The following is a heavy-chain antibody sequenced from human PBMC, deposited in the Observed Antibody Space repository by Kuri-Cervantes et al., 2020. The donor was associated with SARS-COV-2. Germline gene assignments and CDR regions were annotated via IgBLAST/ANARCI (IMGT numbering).Heavy chain of an antibody. CDR3: ARGGYSGGWYPPDL. D-gene: IGHD6-19*01. Sequence: ESLKISCTVSGGSISSYYWSWIRQPAGKGLEWIWRIYTSGSTNYNPSPKSRGTMSVDTSKNQFSLKLSSVTAADTAVYYCARGGYSGGWYPPDLWGQGTLVTVSS. J-gene: IGHJ4*02. V-gene: IGHV4-4*07. CDR2: IYTSGST. CDR1: GGSISSYY.